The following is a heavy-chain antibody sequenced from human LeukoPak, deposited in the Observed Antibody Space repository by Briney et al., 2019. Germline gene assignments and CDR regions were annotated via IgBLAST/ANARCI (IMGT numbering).Heavy chain of an antibody. Sequence: GGSLRLSCSASGFIFDSYAMHWVRQAPGKGLEWVAITSSDGRNKYHIESVKGRFSISRDNAKNTLNLQMNSLRVENTAVYYCAREGRVTGYDFDYWGQGTLVTVSS. CDR2: TSSDGRNK. J-gene: IGHJ4*02. V-gene: IGHV3-30*03. CDR1: GFIFDSYA. D-gene: IGHD5-12*01. CDR3: AREGRVTGYDFDY.